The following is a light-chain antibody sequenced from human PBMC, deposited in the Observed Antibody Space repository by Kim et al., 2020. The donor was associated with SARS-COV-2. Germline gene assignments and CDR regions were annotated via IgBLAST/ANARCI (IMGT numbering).Light chain of an antibody. J-gene: IGLJ3*02. CDR3: ETSDTNTRV. Sequence: SSVKLTGTLGSGHSNNIIAWHQQQPGKAPRYLMKVEGSGSYNKGSGVPDRFSGSSSGADRYLTISNLQSEDEADYYCETSDTNTRVFGGGTQLTVL. CDR1: SGHSNNI. CDR2: VEGSGSY. V-gene: IGLV4-60*03.